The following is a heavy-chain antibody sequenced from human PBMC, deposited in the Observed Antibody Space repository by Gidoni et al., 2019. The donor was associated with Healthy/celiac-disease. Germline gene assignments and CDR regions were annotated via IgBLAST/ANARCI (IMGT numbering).Heavy chain of an antibody. J-gene: IGHJ6*02. Sequence: QVQLVESGGGVVQPGRSLSLSCASSGFTFSSYVMHWVRQAPGKGLEWVAVIWYDGSNKYYADSVKGRFTISRDNSKNTLYLQMNSLRAEDTAVYYCARDPSYGSGTNYYYYGMDVWGQGTTVTVSS. D-gene: IGHD3-10*01. CDR1: GFTFSSYV. V-gene: IGHV3-33*01. CDR3: ARDPSYGSGTNYYYYGMDV. CDR2: IWYDGSNK.